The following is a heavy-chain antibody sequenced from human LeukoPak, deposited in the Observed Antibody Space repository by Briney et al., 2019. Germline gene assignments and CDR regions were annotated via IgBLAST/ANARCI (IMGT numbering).Heavy chain of an antibody. CDR2: ISGSGGTT. CDR1: GFRFSSYA. CDR3: AKDVGYNWNGFDY. D-gene: IGHD1-20*01. V-gene: IGHV3-23*01. Sequence: GGSLRLSCAASGFRFSSYAMSWVRQAPGRGLQWLSSISGSGGTTYYTDAVEGRITISRDNSKNSVDLRIHSLRADDTAVYYCAKDVGYNWNGFDYWGQGIVVTVSS. J-gene: IGHJ4*02.